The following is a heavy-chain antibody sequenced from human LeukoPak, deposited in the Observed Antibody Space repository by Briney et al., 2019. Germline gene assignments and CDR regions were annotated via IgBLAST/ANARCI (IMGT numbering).Heavy chain of an antibody. CDR2: IYHSGST. Sequence: SETLSLTCAVYGGSFSAYYWTWIRQPPGKGLEWIGEIYHSGSTNYNPSLKSRVTISVDTSKNQFSLKLSSVTAADTAVYYCARGDSGSYSGPFDYWGQGTLVTVSS. D-gene: IGHD1-26*01. J-gene: IGHJ4*02. V-gene: IGHV4-34*01. CDR1: GGSFSAYY. CDR3: ARGDSGSYSGPFDY.